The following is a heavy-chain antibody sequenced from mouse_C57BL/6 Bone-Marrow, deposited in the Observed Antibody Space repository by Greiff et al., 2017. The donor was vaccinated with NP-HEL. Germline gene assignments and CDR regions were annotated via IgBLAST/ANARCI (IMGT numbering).Heavy chain of an antibody. J-gene: IGHJ2*01. V-gene: IGHV1-69*01. CDR2: IDPSDSYT. CDR3: AREEFGNYVYFDY. CDR1: GYTFTSYW. Sequence: QVQLQQPGAELVMPGASVKLSCKASGYTFTSYWMHWVKQRPGQGLEWIGEIDPSDSYTNYNQKFKGKSTLTVDKSSSTAYMQLSSLTSEDSAVYYCAREEFGNYVYFDYWGQGTTLTVSS. D-gene: IGHD2-10*02.